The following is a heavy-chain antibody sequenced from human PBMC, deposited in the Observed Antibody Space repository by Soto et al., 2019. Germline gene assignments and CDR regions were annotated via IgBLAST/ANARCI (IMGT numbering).Heavy chain of an antibody. CDR2: IDTGSGDT. D-gene: IGHD3-3*01. CDR1: GNTFTTYA. V-gene: IGHV1-3*04. Sequence: QVQLVQSGAEVMKPGASVKVSCKASGNTFTTYAVHWVRQAPGQGLEYMGWIDTGSGDTRYSQKFQARITITRDTSASTAYLDLNSLTFEDTAVYYCVRLGLSGHRDWGPGTLVTVSS. CDR3: VRLGLSGHRD. J-gene: IGHJ4*02.